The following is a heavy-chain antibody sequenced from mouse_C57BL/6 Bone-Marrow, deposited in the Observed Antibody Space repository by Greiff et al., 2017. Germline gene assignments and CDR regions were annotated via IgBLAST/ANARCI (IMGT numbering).Heavy chain of an antibody. D-gene: IGHD2-1*01. CDR2: INPYNGDT. Sequence: VQLQQSGPELVKPGDSVKISCKASGYSFTGYFMNWVMQSDGKSLEWIGRINPYNGDTFYNQKFKGKATLTVDNSSSTAHMELRSLTSEDSAVYYCARERPIYYGNRYAMDYWGQGTSVTVSS. V-gene: IGHV1-20*01. J-gene: IGHJ4*01. CDR3: ARERPIYYGNRYAMDY. CDR1: GYSFTGYF.